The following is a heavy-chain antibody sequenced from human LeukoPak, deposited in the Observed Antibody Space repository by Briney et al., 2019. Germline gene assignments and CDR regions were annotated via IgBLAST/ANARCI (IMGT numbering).Heavy chain of an antibody. D-gene: IGHD2-2*01. CDR1: GFTFSSYG. CDR2: ISYDGSNK. V-gene: IGHV3-30*18. Sequence: RGSLRLSCVASGFTFSSYGMPWVRQAPGKGLEWVAVISYDGSNKYYADSVKGRFTISRDNSKNTLYLQMNSLRAEDTAVYYCAKDRASMWCSSSSCYYFDNWGQGTLVTVSS. CDR3: AKDRASMWCSSSSCYYFDN. J-gene: IGHJ4*02.